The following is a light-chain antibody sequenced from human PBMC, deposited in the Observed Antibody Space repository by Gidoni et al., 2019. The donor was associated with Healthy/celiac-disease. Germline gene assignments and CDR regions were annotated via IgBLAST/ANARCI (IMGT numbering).Light chain of an antibody. Sequence: EIVLTQSPGTLSLSPGERATLSCRASQSVSSSYLAWYQQKPGQAPRLLIYGASSRATGIPDRFSGSGSGTDFTLTISRLDPEDFAVYYCQQYGSSPLTCXGXTKVEIK. J-gene: IGKJ4*01. CDR2: GAS. V-gene: IGKV3-20*01. CDR1: QSVSSSY. CDR3: QQYGSSPLT.